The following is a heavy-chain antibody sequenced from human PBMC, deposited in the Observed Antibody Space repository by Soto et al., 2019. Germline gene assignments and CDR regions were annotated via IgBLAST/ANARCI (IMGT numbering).Heavy chain of an antibody. V-gene: IGHV3-30*18. Sequence: QVQLVESGGGVVQPGRSLRLSCAGSGFTFNTYGMHWVRQAPGKGLEWVAVMSYDGRKEYYVDSVKGRFTISRENSKNTLYLQMNSLREEDTAVYYCVKDPTAGGTGTYYSYWGQGTLVTFSS. D-gene: IGHD3-10*01. CDR1: GFTFNTYG. CDR3: VKDPTAGGTGTYYSY. CDR2: MSYDGRKE. J-gene: IGHJ4*02.